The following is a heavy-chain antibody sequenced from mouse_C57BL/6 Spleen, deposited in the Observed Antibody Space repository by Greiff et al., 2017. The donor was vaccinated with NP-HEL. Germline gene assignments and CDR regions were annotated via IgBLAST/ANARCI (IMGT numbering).Heavy chain of an antibody. D-gene: IGHD2-4*01. J-gene: IGHJ2*01. CDR2: IYPGDGDT. V-gene: IGHV1-80*01. CDR1: GYAFSSYW. CDR3: ASFYYDYDEWYYFDY. Sequence: QVQLQQSGAELVKPGASVKISCKASGYAFSSYWMNWVKQRPGKGLAWIGQIYPGDGDTNYNGKFKGKATLTADKSSSTAYMQLSSLTSEDSAVYFCASFYYDYDEWYYFDYWGQGTTLTVSS.